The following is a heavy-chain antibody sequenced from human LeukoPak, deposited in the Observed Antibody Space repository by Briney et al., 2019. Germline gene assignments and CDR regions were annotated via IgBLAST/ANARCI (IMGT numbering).Heavy chain of an antibody. V-gene: IGHV4-34*01. CDR1: GGSFSGYY. Sequence: SETLSLTCAVYGGSFSGYYWSWIRQPPGKGLEWTGEINHSGSTNYNPSLKSRVTISVDTSKNQFSLKLSSVTAADTAVYYCARLLDRIAAAGTGHNWFDPWGQGTLVTVSS. D-gene: IGHD6-13*01. CDR3: ARLLDRIAAAGTGHNWFDP. CDR2: INHSGST. J-gene: IGHJ5*02.